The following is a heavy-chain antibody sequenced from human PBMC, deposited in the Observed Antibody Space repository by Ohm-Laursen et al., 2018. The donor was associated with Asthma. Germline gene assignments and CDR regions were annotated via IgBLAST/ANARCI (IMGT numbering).Heavy chain of an antibody. Sequence: SLRLSCAASGFSFSDYFMIWVRQAPGKGLDWVSSITTGSSTIYYADSVRGRFTVSTDKVTNSLYLQINSLRPEETAVYYCAAWGPRIYWGRGTLVTASS. J-gene: IGHJ4*02. V-gene: IGHV3-69-1*01. CDR1: GFSFSDYF. D-gene: IGHD3-16*01. CDR3: AAWGPRIY. CDR2: ITTGSSTI.